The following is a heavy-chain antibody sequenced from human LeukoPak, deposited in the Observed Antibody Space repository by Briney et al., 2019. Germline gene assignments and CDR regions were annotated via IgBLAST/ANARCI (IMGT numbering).Heavy chain of an antibody. V-gene: IGHV4-61*01. Sequence: SETLTLTCTVSGGSVSSGSYYWSWIRPPPGKGLEWIGYIYYSGSTNYNPSLKSRVTISVDTSKNQFSLRLSSVTAADTAMYYCAREGGSRDSGYLRPYNFDYWGQGTLVTVSS. CDR2: IYYSGST. J-gene: IGHJ4*02. D-gene: IGHD3-22*01. CDR1: GGSVSSGSYY. CDR3: AREGGSRDSGYLRPYNFDY.